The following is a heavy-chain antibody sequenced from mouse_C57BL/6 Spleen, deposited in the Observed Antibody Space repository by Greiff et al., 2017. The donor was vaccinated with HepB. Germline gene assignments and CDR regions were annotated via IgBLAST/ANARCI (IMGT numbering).Heavy chain of an antibody. CDR1: GFTFSDYG. CDR2: ISSGSSTI. Sequence: EVKLEESGGGLVKPGGSLKLSCAASGFTFSDYGMHWVRQAPGKGLEWVAYISSGSSTIYYADTVKGRFTISRDNAKNTLFLQMTSLRSEDTALCYCAEGGTPDWYFDVWGTGTTVTVSS. CDR3: AEGGTPDWYFDV. J-gene: IGHJ1*03. D-gene: IGHD3-3*01. V-gene: IGHV5-17*01.